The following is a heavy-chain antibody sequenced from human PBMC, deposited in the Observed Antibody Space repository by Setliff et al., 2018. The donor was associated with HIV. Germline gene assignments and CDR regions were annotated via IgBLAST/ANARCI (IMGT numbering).Heavy chain of an antibody. CDR1: GGSISNYY. Sequence: PSETLSLTCTVSGGSISNYYWSWIRQPPGKGLEWIGNIYYSGSTKYNPSLKSRLTILVDTSKKQFSVKLSSVTAADTAVYYCARGGTAAAGYLDNWGQGTPVTVSS. V-gene: IGHV4-59*12. D-gene: IGHD6-13*01. J-gene: IGHJ4*02. CDR3: ARGGTAAAGYLDN. CDR2: IYYSGST.